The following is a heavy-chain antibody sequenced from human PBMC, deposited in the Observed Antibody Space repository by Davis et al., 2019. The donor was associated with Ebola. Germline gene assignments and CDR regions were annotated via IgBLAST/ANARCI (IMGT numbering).Heavy chain of an antibody. CDR1: GFTFSSYS. CDR2: ISSSGSTI. D-gene: IGHD1-26*01. Sequence: GESLKISCAASGFTFSSYSMNWVRQAPGKGLEWVSYISSSGSTIYYADSVKGRFTISRDNAKNALYLQMNSLRAEDTAVYYCANLRGVDYWGQGTLVTVSS. J-gene: IGHJ4*02. CDR3: ANLRGVDY. V-gene: IGHV3-48*04.